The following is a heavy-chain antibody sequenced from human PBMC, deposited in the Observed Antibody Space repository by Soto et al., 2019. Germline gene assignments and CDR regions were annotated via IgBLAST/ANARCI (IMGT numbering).Heavy chain of an antibody. Sequence: SQTLSLTCAISGDSVSSNTAAWNWIRSSPSRGLEWLGRTYYRSNWRHDYAVSVKSRITVNPDTSKNHFSLRLNSVTPDDTTVYYCARGVAGSGFDLWGQGTRVTAPQ. V-gene: IGHV6-1*01. J-gene: IGHJ4*02. CDR3: ARGVAGSGFDL. CDR1: GDSVSSNTAA. CDR2: TYYRSNWRH. D-gene: IGHD6-19*01.